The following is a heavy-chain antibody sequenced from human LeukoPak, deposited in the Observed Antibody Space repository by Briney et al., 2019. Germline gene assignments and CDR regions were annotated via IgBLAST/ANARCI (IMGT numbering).Heavy chain of an antibody. CDR1: GFTFSSYA. CDR3: ARETYY. Sequence: GGSLRLSCAASGFTFSSYAMHWVRQAPGKGPEWVALIWYDGSNIYYADSVKGRFTISRDNTKNTLYLQMNSLRAEDTAVYYCARETYYWGQGTLVTVSS. V-gene: IGHV3-33*01. CDR2: IWYDGSNI. J-gene: IGHJ4*02.